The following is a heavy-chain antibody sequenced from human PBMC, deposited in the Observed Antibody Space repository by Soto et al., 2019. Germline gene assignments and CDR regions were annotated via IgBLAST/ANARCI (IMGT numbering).Heavy chain of an antibody. Sequence: EVQLVESGGGLVQPEGSLRLSCAASGFTFSSYWMSWVRQAPGKGLEWVANIKQDGSEKYYVDYVKGRFTNSRDNAKNSLYLQMNSLRAEDTAVYYCASGLTLLDVWGQGTTVTVSS. CDR1: GFTFSSYW. CDR3: ASGLTLLDV. J-gene: IGHJ6*02. CDR2: IKQDGSEK. D-gene: IGHD3-9*01. V-gene: IGHV3-7*03.